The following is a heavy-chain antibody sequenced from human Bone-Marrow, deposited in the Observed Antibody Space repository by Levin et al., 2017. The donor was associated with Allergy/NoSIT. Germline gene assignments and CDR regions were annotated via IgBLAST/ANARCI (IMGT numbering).Heavy chain of an antibody. CDR2: ISGSGGRT. CDR3: ARGGCSSSNCQPVDY. V-gene: IGHV3-23*01. Sequence: GESLKISCVASGFTSRNYVMSWVRQAPGKGLEWVSSISGSGGRTYYADSVKGRFTMSRDNSKDTVYLQMNSLRAEDTAMFYCARGGCSSSNCQPVDYWGHGTLVTVSS. D-gene: IGHD2-2*01. CDR1: GFTSRNYV. J-gene: IGHJ4*01.